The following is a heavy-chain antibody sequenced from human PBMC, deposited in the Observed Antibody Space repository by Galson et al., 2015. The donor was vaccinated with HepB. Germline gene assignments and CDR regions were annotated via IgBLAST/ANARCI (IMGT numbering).Heavy chain of an antibody. D-gene: IGHD2-2*01. J-gene: IGHJ6*02. Sequence: SVKVSCKASGSSFNSFTFSWVRQAPGQGLEWMADFIPHLDRAKYTQQFQGRFTITADKSTATVFMDLRSLRSDDTAKYYCARGRVEEVVIIPGAVNHPRISYGLDVWGQGTTVTVSS. V-gene: IGHV1-69*10. CDR3: ARGRVEEVVIIPGAVNHPRISYGLDV. CDR2: FIPHLDRA. CDR1: GSSFNSFT.